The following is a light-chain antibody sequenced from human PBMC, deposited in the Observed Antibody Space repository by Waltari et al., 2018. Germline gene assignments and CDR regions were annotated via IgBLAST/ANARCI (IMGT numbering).Light chain of an antibody. CDR2: AAS. V-gene: IGKV1-16*01. J-gene: IGKJ5*01. CDR1: QDISDF. Sequence: DIQMTQTPSSLSASVGDRVTITCRASQDISDFLAWFQQKPGRGPKSLIYAASTLQTGVPSRFSGGGSGTEFTLSISSLQPEDYATYFCQQYNTFPVTFGQGTRLEIK. CDR3: QQYNTFPVT.